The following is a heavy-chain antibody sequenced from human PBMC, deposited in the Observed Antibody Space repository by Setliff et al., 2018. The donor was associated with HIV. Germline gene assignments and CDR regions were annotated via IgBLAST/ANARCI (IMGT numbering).Heavy chain of an antibody. CDR3: ARVWAMQQVVPGY. Sequence: GGSLRLSCAASRFTFSNYGMHWVRQAPGKGLEWVAFISYDGSDRYYGDSVRGRFTISRDNSKNTLYLQMNSLRVDDTAVYYCARVWAMQQVVPGYWGQGALVTVSS. V-gene: IGHV3-30*12. D-gene: IGHD6-6*01. CDR2: ISYDGSDR. CDR1: RFTFSNYG. J-gene: IGHJ4*02.